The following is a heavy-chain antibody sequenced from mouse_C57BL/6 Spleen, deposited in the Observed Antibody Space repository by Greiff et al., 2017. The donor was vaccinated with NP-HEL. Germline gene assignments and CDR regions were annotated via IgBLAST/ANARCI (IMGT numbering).Heavy chain of an antibody. CDR3: AREGYYDGFAY. CDR1: GYTFTSYW. V-gene: IGHV1-59*01. Sequence: QVQLQQPGAELVRPGTSVKLSCKASGYTFTSYWMHWVKQRPGQGLEWIGVIDPSDSYTNYNQKFKGKATLTVDTSSSTAYMQLSSLTSEDSAVYYCAREGYYDGFAYWGQGTLVTVSA. D-gene: IGHD2-3*01. J-gene: IGHJ3*01. CDR2: IDPSDSYT.